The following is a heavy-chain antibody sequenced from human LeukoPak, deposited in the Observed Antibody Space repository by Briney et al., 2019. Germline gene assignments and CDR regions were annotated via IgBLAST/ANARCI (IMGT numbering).Heavy chain of an antibody. D-gene: IGHD3-10*01. Sequence: GGSLRLSCSASGFTFTGYAMHWVRQAPGKGLEHVSGINGDGGRAYYVDSVRDKFTISRDNSKNTLYLEMSSLRTEDTAVYHCVKDVDYWSSGSYLGYFDYWGQGILVTVSS. CDR1: GFTFTGYA. J-gene: IGHJ4*02. CDR3: VKDVDYWSSGSYLGYFDY. V-gene: IGHV3-64D*06. CDR2: INGDGGRA.